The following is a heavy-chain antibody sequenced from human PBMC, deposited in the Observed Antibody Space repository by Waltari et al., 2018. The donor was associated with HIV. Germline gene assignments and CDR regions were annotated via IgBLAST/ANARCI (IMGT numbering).Heavy chain of an antibody. CDR1: GFPFSSFA. D-gene: IGHD3-9*01. CDR2: SLVDGTEE. J-gene: IGHJ1*01. Sequence: QLRLVESVGCVIQPGDALTLSCDSSGFPFSSFAFHWVRQAPGRRLQLLSLSLVDGTEEYYLESVKPRFTISRDNSNNTLLLQMTDLTTDDTAIYFCANGFKPRAFDPSFVDSWGQGTLLTVSS. V-gene: IGHV3-30*02. CDR3: ANGFKPRAFDPSFVDS.